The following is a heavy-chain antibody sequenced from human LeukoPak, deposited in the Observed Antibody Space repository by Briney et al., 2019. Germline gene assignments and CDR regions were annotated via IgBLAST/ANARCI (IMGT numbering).Heavy chain of an antibody. CDR1: GGSISSYY. CDR2: IYYTGST. CDR3: ARVGRVRGVTFDY. V-gene: IGHV4-59*01. D-gene: IGHD3-10*01. J-gene: IGHJ4*02. Sequence: PSETLSLTCTVSGGSISSYYWSWIRQPPGKGLEWIGYIYYTGSTNYNPSLKSRVTISGDTSKNQFTLKLSSVTAADTAVYYCARVGRVRGVTFDYWGQGTLVTVSS.